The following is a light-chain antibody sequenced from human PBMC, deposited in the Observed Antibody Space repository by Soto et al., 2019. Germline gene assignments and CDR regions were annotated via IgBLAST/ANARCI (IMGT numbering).Light chain of an antibody. CDR3: QHYSTYPYT. CDR2: KAS. J-gene: IGKJ2*01. CDR1: QTISNW. Sequence: DIQMTQSPSTLSASVGDRVTITCRASQTISNWLAWNQQRPGKAPNLLIYKASSLESGVSSRFSGSGSGTEFTLTISSLRPDDFATYYCQHYSTYPYTFGQGTKLEIK. V-gene: IGKV1-5*03.